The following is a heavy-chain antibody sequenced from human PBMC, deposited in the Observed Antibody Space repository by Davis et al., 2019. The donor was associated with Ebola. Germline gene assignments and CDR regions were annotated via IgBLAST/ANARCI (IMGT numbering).Heavy chain of an antibody. CDR3: ARGTGGSGSYPGYYGMDV. D-gene: IGHD3-10*01. CDR1: GFTVSSNY. CDR2: IYSGGST. Sequence: GESLKISCAASGFTVSSNYMSWVRQAPGKGLEWVSVIYSGGSTYYADSVKGRFTISRDNSKNTLYLQMNSLRAEDTAVYYCARGTGGSGSYPGYYGMDVWGQGTTVTVSS. V-gene: IGHV3-53*05. J-gene: IGHJ6*02.